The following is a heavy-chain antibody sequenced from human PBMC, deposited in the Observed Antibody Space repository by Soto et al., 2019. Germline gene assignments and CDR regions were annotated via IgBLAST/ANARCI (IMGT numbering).Heavy chain of an antibody. J-gene: IGHJ4*02. CDR1: GFTVNSDY. V-gene: IGHV3-53*01. D-gene: IGHD3-16*01. CDR2: IYNGEST. CDR3: ARDGRGLGKLSLFEY. Sequence: EVQLVESGGGLIQPGGSLRLSCAASGFTVNSDYMNWIRQTPGKGLEWDAFIYNGESTHYADSVKGRFTISSDRSKNTLYLQMNSLRIDDTAVYYCARDGRGLGKLSLFEYWGQGTLVTVSS.